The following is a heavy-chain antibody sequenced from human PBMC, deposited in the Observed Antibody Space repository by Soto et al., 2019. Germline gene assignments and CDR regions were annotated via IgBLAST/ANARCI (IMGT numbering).Heavy chain of an antibody. CDR3: ASSPAYCGGDCYPNWFDP. CDR2: IYHSGST. V-gene: IGHV4-30-2*01. D-gene: IGHD2-21*02. Sequence: QLQLQESGSGLVKPSQTLSLTCAVSGGSISSGGYSWSWIRQPPGKGLEWIGYIYHSGSTYYNPSLKSRVTISVDRSKNQFSLKLSSVTAADTAVYYCASSPAYCGGDCYPNWFDPWGQGTLVTVSS. J-gene: IGHJ5*02. CDR1: GGSISSGGYS.